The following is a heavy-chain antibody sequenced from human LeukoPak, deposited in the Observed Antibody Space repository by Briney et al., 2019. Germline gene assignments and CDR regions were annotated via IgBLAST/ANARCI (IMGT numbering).Heavy chain of an antibody. D-gene: IGHD3-16*01. V-gene: IGHV1-18*01. CDR2: ISAYNGNT. CDR1: GYTFTSYG. Sequence: ASVKVSCKASGYTFTSYGISWVRQAPGQGLEWMGWISAYNGNTNYAQKLQGRVTMTTDTSTSTAHMELRSLRSDDTAVYYCARDHVDYVWYYWGQGTLVTVSS. J-gene: IGHJ4*02. CDR3: ARDHVDYVWYY.